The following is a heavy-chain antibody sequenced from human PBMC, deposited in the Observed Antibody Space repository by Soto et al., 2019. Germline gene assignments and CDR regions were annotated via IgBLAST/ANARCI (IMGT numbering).Heavy chain of an antibody. Sequence: QVQLVQSGAEVKKPGASVKVSCKTSGYTFTSEDINWVRQAPGQGLEWMGWMNPKSGNTDYAQKFQGRVTRTSDTSTDTVYMEMSSLRSEDTAVYSCARRYCRGGSCPRNRQLDYLGQGPLVSVSS. CDR1: GYTFTSED. V-gene: IGHV1-8*01. CDR3: ARRYCRGGSCPRNRQLDY. D-gene: IGHD2-15*01. CDR2: MNPKSGNT. J-gene: IGHJ4*02.